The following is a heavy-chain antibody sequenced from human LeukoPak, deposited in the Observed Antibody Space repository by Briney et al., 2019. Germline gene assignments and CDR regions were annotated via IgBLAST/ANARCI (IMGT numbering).Heavy chain of an antibody. J-gene: IGHJ3*02. CDR3: VRESTIEVAGSDAFDI. V-gene: IGHV1-8*02. CDR1: GYIFPNYD. CDR2: VNPNNGNT. D-gene: IGHD6-19*01. Sequence: ASVKVSCKASGYIFPNYDINWVRQATGQGLEWMGWVNPNNGNTGFAQKFQGRVTMSRDTSISTACMELRSLRSEDTAVYYCVRESTIEVAGSDAFDIWGQGTKVIVSS.